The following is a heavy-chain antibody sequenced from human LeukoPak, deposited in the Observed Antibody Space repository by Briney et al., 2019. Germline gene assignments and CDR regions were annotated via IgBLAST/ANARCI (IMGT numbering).Heavy chain of an antibody. Sequence: ASVRVSCKASGYTFTGYYMHWVRQAPGQGLEWMGWINPNSGGTNYAQKFQGRVTMTRDTSISTAYMELSRLRSDDTAVYYCARARLRYFDALDYWGQGTLVTVSS. CDR3: ARARLRYFDALDY. V-gene: IGHV1-2*02. D-gene: IGHD3-9*01. CDR2: INPNSGGT. J-gene: IGHJ4*02. CDR1: GYTFTGYY.